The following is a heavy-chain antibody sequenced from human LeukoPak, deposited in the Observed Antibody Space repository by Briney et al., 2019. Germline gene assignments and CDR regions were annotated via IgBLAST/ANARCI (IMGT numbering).Heavy chain of an antibody. D-gene: IGHD4-23*01. Sequence: ASVKVSCKASGGTFSSYAISWVRQAPGQGLEWMGGIIPIFGTANYAQKFQGRVTITADKSTSTAYMELSSLRSEDTAVYYCARTQTTVVTGYYYYMDVWGKGTTVTVSS. CDR2: IIPIFGTA. CDR1: GGTFSSYA. V-gene: IGHV1-69*06. CDR3: ARTQTTVVTGYYYYMDV. J-gene: IGHJ6*03.